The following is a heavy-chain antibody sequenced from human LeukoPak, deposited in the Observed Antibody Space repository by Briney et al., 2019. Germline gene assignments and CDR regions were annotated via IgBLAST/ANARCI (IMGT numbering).Heavy chain of an antibody. CDR1: GGSISSYY. D-gene: IGHD3-3*01. J-gene: IGHJ4*02. CDR2: IYYSGST. V-gene: IGHV4-59*12. Sequence: SETLSLTCTVSGGSISSYYWSWIRQPPGKGLEWIGYIYYSGSTNYNPSLKSRVTISVDTSKNQFSLKLSSVTAADTAVYYCARRSRDFWSGYYTDYWGQGTLVTVSS. CDR3: ARRSRDFWSGYYTDY.